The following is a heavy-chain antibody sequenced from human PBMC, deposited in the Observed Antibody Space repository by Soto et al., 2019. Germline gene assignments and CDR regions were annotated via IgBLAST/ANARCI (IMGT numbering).Heavy chain of an antibody. CDR1: GFTFSSYA. Sequence: HPGGSLRLSCAASGFTFSSYAMSWVRQAPGKGLEWVSAISGSGGSTYYADSVKGRFTISRDNSKNTLYLEMNTLRAEDTAVYYCVRRLPVAGTYDFWGQGTLVTVSS. D-gene: IGHD6-19*01. CDR3: VRRLPVAGTYDF. V-gene: IGHV3-23*01. J-gene: IGHJ4*02. CDR2: ISGSGGST.